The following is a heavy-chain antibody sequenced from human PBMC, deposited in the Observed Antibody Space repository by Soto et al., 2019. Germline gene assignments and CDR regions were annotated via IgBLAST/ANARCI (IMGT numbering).Heavy chain of an antibody. V-gene: IGHV3-7*01. J-gene: IGHJ6*03. D-gene: IGHD2-2*01. CDR2: IKQDGSDK. Sequence: EVQLVESGGGLVQPGGSLRLSCVASGFTFSPYWMSWVRLAPGTGLEWVATIKQDGSDKYYVDSAKGRFTVSRDNAKNSLDLQMNSLRGDDTAVYYCVRGCGRSSCPYYLDVWGKGTTVTVSS. CDR1: GFTFSPYW. CDR3: VRGCGRSSCPYYLDV.